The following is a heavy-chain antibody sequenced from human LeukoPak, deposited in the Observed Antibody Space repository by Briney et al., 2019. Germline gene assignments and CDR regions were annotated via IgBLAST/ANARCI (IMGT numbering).Heavy chain of an antibody. CDR1: GYTFTGYY. D-gene: IGHD1-14*01. V-gene: IGHV1-2*02. CDR3: ARWAGSAGYYYYYMDV. J-gene: IGHJ6*03. CDR2: INPNSGGT. Sequence: ASVKVSCKASGYTFTGYYMHWVRQAPGQGLEWMGWINPNSGGTNYAQKFQGRVTMTRDTSISTAYMGLSRLRSDDTAVYYCARWAGSAGYYYYYMDVWGKGTTVTVSS.